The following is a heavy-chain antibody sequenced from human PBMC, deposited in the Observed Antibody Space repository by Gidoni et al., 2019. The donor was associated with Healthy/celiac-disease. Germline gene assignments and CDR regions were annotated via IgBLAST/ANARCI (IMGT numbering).Heavy chain of an antibody. V-gene: IGHV2-70*15. CDR3: ARESGGDGMDV. Sequence: QVTLRESGPALVKPTQTLTLTCTFSGFSLSTSGMCVSWIRQPPGKALECLSRMDWDDDKYYSTSLKTRLTISKDTSKNQVVLTMTNMDPVDTATYYCARESGGDGMDVWGQGTTVTVSS. CDR2: MDWDDDK. J-gene: IGHJ6*02. D-gene: IGHD3-10*01. CDR1: GFSLSTSGMC.